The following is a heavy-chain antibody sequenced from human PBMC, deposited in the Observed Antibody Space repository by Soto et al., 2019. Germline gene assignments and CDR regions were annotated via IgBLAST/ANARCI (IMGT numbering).Heavy chain of an antibody. J-gene: IGHJ5*02. CDR1: GYTFTSYA. V-gene: IGHV1-3*01. D-gene: IGHD2-2*01. Sequence: GASVKVSCKASGYTFTSYAMHWVRQAPGQRLEWMGWINAGNGNTKYSQKFQGRVTITRDTSASTAYMELSSLRSEDTAVYYCATGGYCSSTSCYGVGWFDPWGQGTLVTVS. CDR3: ATGGYCSSTSCYGVGWFDP. CDR2: INAGNGNT.